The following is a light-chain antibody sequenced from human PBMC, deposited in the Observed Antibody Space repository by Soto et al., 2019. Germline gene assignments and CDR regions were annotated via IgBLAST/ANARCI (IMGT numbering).Light chain of an antibody. V-gene: IGLV2-23*01. J-gene: IGLJ1*01. Sequence: QSVLTQPASVSGSPGQSITISCTGTSSDVGNYNLVSWYQQHPGKAPKLMMYEGTERPSGVSNRFSGSKSGNTASLTISGLQAEDEADYYCCSNAGGGTYVFGTGTKVTVL. CDR1: SSDVGNYNL. CDR2: EGT. CDR3: CSNAGGGTYV.